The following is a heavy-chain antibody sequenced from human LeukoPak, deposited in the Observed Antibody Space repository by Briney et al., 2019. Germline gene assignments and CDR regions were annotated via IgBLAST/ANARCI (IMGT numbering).Heavy chain of an antibody. Sequence: SVTLSRTASGCTFSSYTNSWVRQGPGQGQERVGGIIPIFGTTTYAQKSQGRVTITADESTSTAYMELSSLRSEDTAVYYCARDEGGYSGYDRTGGYYYYHMDVWGKGTTVTVSS. J-gene: IGHJ6*03. CDR1: GCTFSSYT. CDR3: ARDEGGYSGYDRTGGYYYYHMDV. D-gene: IGHD5-12*01. V-gene: IGHV1-69*13. CDR2: IIPIFGTT.